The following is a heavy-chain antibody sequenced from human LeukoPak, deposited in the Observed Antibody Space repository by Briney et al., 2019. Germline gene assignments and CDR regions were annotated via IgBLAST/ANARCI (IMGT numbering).Heavy chain of an antibody. D-gene: IGHD4/OR15-4a*01. CDR1: GFTFSTYS. V-gene: IGHV3-21*01. Sequence: GGSLRLSCAASGFTFSTYSMNWVRQAPGKGLEWVSSISGSSSHTYYADSVRGRFTISRDNAKNLLFLQMNSLRAEDTAVYNCARDDFGTMDYWGQGTLVTVSS. CDR3: ARDDFGTMDY. CDR2: ISGSSSHT. J-gene: IGHJ4*02.